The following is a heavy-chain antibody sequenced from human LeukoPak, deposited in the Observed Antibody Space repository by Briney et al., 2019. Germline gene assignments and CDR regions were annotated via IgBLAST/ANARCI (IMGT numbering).Heavy chain of an antibody. CDR1: GYTFASYG. Sequence: ASVKVSCKASGYTFASYGISWVRQAPGQGLEWMGWISAYSGNTNYAQKLQGRATMTTDTSTSTAYMELRSLRSDDTAVYFCAKEGTMRDAFDIWGQGTMVTVSS. CDR2: ISAYSGNT. V-gene: IGHV1-18*01. J-gene: IGHJ3*02. CDR3: AKEGTMRDAFDI. D-gene: IGHD1-7*01.